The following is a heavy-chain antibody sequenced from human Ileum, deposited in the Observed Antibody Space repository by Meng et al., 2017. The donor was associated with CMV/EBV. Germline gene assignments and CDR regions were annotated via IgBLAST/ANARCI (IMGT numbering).Heavy chain of an antibody. Sequence: STSGVGVGWILQTPGKALECLGRIYWDDDKRYNTSLTSRRSITKDNSKNQVVRTMTNMDPVDTATYYCAHRWPGVGSGWDSGVFDYWGHGTLVTVSS. CDR1: STSGVG. D-gene: IGHD2-15*01. V-gene: IGHV2-5*02. J-gene: IGHJ4*01. CDR2: IYWDDDK. CDR3: AHRWPGVGSGWDSGVFDY.